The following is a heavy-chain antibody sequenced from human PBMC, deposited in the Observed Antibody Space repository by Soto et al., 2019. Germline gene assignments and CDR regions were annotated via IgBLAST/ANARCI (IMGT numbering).Heavy chain of an antibody. CDR2: ISYDGSNK. V-gene: IGHV3-30-3*01. D-gene: IGHD6-19*01. Sequence: GSLRLSWAASGFTFSSYAMHWVRQAPGKGLEWVAVISYDGSNKYYADSVKGRFTISRDNSKNTLYLQMNSLRAEDTAVYYCAREWSGRSGSPPPVWGQGTTVTVSS. J-gene: IGHJ6*02. CDR1: GFTFSSYA. CDR3: AREWSGRSGSPPPV.